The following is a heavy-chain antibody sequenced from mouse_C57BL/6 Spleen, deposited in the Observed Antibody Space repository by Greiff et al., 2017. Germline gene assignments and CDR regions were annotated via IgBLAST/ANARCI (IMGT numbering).Heavy chain of an antibody. D-gene: IGHD4-1*01. V-gene: IGHV5-6*01. CDR2: ISSGGSYT. CDR3: ARQWDSWFAY. Sequence: EVKLQESGGDLVKPGGSLKLSCAASGFTFSSYGMSWVRQTPDKRLEWVATISSGGSYTYYPDSVKGRFTISRDNAKNTLYLQMSSLKSEDTAMYYCARQWDSWFAYWGQGTLVTVSA. CDR1: GFTFSSYG. J-gene: IGHJ3*01.